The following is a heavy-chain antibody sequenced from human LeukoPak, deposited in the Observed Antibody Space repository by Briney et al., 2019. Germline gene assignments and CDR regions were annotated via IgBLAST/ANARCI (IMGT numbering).Heavy chain of an antibody. CDR3: ARGAGLVDY. CDR2: IFYSGST. V-gene: IGHV4-59*01. J-gene: IGHJ4*02. D-gene: IGHD6-19*01. Sequence: PSETLSLTCTVSGDSITNYYYSWIRQPPGKGLEWIGHIFYSGSTNYNPSLKNRVTISADTSKNQFSLRLSSVTAADTAVYYCARGAGLVDYWGQGTLVTVSS. CDR1: GDSITNYY.